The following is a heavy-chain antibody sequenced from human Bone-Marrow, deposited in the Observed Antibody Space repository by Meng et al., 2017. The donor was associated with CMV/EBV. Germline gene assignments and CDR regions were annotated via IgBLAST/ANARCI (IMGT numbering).Heavy chain of an antibody. J-gene: IGHJ6*02. CDR2: IWYDGSNK. CDR3: SKDKWGIYGSSAFGYYYYGMDV. CDR1: GFTFSSYG. D-gene: IGHD6-6*01. V-gene: IGHV3-33*06. Sequence: GESLKISCAASGFTFSSYGMHWVRQAPGKGMEWVAVIWYDGSNKYYADSVKGRFTISRDNSKKKLYLQKNSLRAEDTAVYYCSKDKWGIYGSSAFGYYYYGMDVWGQGTTVTVSS.